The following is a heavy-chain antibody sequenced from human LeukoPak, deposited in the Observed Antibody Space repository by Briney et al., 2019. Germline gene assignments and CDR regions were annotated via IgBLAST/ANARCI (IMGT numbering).Heavy chain of an antibody. Sequence: SQTLSLTCTVSGGSISSGGYYWSWIRQHPGKGLEWIGYIYYSGSTYYNPSLKSRVTISVDTSKNQFSLKLSSVTAADTAVYYCARVETLDEIWYFDYWDQGTLVTVSS. CDR1: GGSISSGGYY. CDR2: IYYSGST. V-gene: IGHV4-31*03. D-gene: IGHD3-10*01. CDR3: ARVETLDEIWYFDY. J-gene: IGHJ4*02.